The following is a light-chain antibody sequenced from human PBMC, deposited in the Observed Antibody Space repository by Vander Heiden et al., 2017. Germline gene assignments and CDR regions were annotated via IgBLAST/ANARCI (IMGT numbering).Light chain of an antibody. V-gene: IGLV3-21*02. J-gene: IGLJ2*01. Sequence: SYVLTQPPPVPVAPGQTARFTCGGNNIGSKSLHWYQQKPGQAPMLVVYDDSDRPSGIPERFSGSNSWNTATLTISRVEAGDEADYYCQVWDSSSDHPGDVVFGGGTKLTVL. CDR2: DDS. CDR1: NIGSKS. CDR3: QVWDSSSDHPGDVV.